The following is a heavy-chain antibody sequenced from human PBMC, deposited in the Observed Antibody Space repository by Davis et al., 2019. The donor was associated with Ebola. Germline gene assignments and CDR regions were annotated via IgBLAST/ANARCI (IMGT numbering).Heavy chain of an antibody. Sequence: ASVKVSCKASGYTFTSYGISWVRQAPGQGLEWMGWISAYNGNTNYAQKLQGRVTMTTDTSTSTAYMELRSLRSDDTAVYYCARPYYGFWSGYYTGGGDYYYYYMDVWGKGTTVTVSS. CDR3: ARPYYGFWSGYYTGGGDYYYYYMDV. CDR1: GYTFTSYG. D-gene: IGHD3-3*01. J-gene: IGHJ6*03. V-gene: IGHV1-18*04. CDR2: ISAYNGNT.